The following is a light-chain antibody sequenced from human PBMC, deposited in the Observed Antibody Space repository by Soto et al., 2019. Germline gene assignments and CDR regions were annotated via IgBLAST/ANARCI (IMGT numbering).Light chain of an antibody. J-gene: IGKJ2*01. Sequence: EILMTQSQATLSFSPGERATLSCRASQRISSNVAWYQQKPGQAPRLLIYGASTRATGVPARFSGDGSGTEFTLTISSLQSEDFAVYFCQQYKDWPPYTFGQGTMLEIK. CDR3: QQYKDWPPYT. V-gene: IGKV3-15*01. CDR2: GAS. CDR1: QRISSN.